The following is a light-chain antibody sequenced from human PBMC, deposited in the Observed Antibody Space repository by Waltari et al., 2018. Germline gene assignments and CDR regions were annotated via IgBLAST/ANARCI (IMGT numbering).Light chain of an antibody. CDR3: QQYNNWPPFT. Sequence: DIVMTQSPASVSASPGGRATHSCRASQSVSSVVACYQQKPGQAPRLLIDGASTGATGIPSRFSGSGSGTEFTLTISDLQSEEFAVYYCQQYNNWPPFTFGPGTKVDIK. V-gene: IGKV3-15*01. CDR2: GAS. J-gene: IGKJ3*01. CDR1: QSVSSV.